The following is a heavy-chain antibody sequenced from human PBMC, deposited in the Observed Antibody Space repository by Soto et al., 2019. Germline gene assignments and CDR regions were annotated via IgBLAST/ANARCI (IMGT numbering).Heavy chain of an antibody. J-gene: IGHJ6*02. CDR2: IYWDDDK. D-gene: IGHD6-13*01. Sequence: QITLKESGPTLVKPTQTLTLTCTFSGFSLSTSGVGVGWIRQPPGKALEWLALIYWDDDKRYSPSLKSRLTNTKDTSKNQVVLTMTNMNPVDTATYYCAHQMYSSSWYNYGMDVWGQGTTVTVSS. V-gene: IGHV2-5*02. CDR1: GFSLSTSGVG. CDR3: AHQMYSSSWYNYGMDV.